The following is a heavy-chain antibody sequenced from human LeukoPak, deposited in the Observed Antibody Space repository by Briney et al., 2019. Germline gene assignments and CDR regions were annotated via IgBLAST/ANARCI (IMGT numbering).Heavy chain of an antibody. J-gene: IGHJ4*02. V-gene: IGHV4-59*01. CDR2: IYYSGST. CDR1: GGSISSYH. CDR3: ARLGIAAAGTVGY. D-gene: IGHD6-13*01. Sequence: SETLSLTRTVSGGSISSYHWSWIRQPPGKGLKWIGNIYYSGSTNYNPSLKSRVTISLDTSKDQFSLKLSSVTAADTAVYYCARLGIAAAGTVGYWGQGTLVTVSS.